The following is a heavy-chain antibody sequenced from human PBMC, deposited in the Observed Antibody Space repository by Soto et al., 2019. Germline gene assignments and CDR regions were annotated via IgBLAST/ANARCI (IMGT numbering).Heavy chain of an antibody. CDR3: ARVGGSNFYYYGMDV. J-gene: IGHJ6*02. CDR1: GGSVSSGSYY. D-gene: IGHD1-26*01. CDR2: IYYSGST. V-gene: IGHV4-61*01. Sequence: SETLSLTCTVSGGSVSSGSYYWSWIRQPPGKGLEWIGYIYYSGSTNYNPSLKSRVTISVDTSKNQFSLKLRSVAAADTAVYYCARVGGSNFYYYGMDVWGQGTTVTVS.